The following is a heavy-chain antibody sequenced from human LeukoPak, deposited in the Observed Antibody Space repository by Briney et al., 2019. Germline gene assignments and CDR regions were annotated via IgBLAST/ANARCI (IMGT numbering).Heavy chain of an antibody. D-gene: IGHD3-3*01. V-gene: IGHV3-21*01. J-gene: IGHJ4*02. CDR3: ARVADFWSGYYGY. CDR2: ISSSSSYI. Sequence: GGSLRLSCAASGFTFSSYSMNWVRQAPGKGLEWVSSISSSSSYIYYADSVKGRFTISRDNAKNSLYLQMNSLRAEDTAVYYCARVADFWSGYYGYWGQGTLVTVSS. CDR1: GFTFSSYS.